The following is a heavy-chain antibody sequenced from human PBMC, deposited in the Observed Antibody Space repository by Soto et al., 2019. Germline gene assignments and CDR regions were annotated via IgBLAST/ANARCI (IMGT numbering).Heavy chain of an antibody. Sequence: TSETLSLTCTVSVGSISSYYWSWIRQPPGKGLEWIGYIYYSGSTNYNPSLKSRVTISVDTSKNQFSLKLSSVTAADTAVYYCARGQYYYGSPYFDYWGQGTLVTVSS. CDR1: VGSISSYY. D-gene: IGHD3-10*01. J-gene: IGHJ4*02. CDR2: IYYSGST. CDR3: ARGQYYYGSPYFDY. V-gene: IGHV4-59*01.